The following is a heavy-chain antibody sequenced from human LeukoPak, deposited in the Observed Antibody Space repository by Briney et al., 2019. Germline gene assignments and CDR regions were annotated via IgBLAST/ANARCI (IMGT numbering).Heavy chain of an antibody. CDR1: GLAFRSHA. CDR2: IRYDGSKK. D-gene: IGHD4-17*01. CDR3: AKIPYGDYVLDYYYYMDV. J-gene: IGHJ6*03. Sequence: GGSLRLSCTASGLAFRSHAMHWVRQAPGKGLEWVAFIRYDGSKKFYADSVKGRFTISRDNSKNTLYLQMYSLRAEDTAVYYCAKIPYGDYVLDYYYYMDVWGKGTTVTISS. V-gene: IGHV3-30*02.